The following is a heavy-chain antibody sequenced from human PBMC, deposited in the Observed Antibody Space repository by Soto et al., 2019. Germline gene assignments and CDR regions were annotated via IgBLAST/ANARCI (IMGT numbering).Heavy chain of an antibody. CDR1: GGSISSYY. Sequence: QVQLQESGPGLVKPSETLSLTCTVSGGSISSYYWSWIWQPPGKGLEWIGYIYYSGSTNYNPSLKSRVTISVDTSKNQFSLKLSSVTAADTAVYYCARGRGGWFINQLLNAFDIWGQGTRVTVSS. CDR3: ARGRGGWFINQLLNAFDI. D-gene: IGHD2-2*01. V-gene: IGHV4-59*01. J-gene: IGHJ3*02. CDR2: IYYSGST.